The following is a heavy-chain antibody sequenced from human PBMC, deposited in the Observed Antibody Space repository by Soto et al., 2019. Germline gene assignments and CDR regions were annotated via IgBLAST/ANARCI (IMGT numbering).Heavy chain of an antibody. CDR1: GYTFASYA. CDR2: ISAYNGNT. J-gene: IGHJ4*02. Sequence: QVQLVQSGAEVKKPGASVKVSCKASGYTFASYAISWMRQAPGQGLEWMGWISAYNGNTNYAQKLQGRVTMTTETXXXXXXXXXXXXXXXXXXXXXXXXXXXXPDYWGQGTLVTVSS. CDR3: XXXXXXPDY. V-gene: IGHV1-18*01.